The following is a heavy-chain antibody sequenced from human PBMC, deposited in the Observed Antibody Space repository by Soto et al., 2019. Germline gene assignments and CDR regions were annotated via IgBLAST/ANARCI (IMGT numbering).Heavy chain of an antibody. Sequence: GGSLRLSCAASGFTFSSYSMNWVRQAPGKGLEWVSYISSSSTIYYADSVKGRFTISRDNAKNSLYLQMNSLRAEDTAVYYCARYHYDSSGYYYLDYWGQGALVTVSS. V-gene: IGHV3-48*01. CDR2: ISSSSTI. J-gene: IGHJ4*02. CDR1: GFTFSSYS. D-gene: IGHD3-22*01. CDR3: ARYHYDSSGYYYLDY.